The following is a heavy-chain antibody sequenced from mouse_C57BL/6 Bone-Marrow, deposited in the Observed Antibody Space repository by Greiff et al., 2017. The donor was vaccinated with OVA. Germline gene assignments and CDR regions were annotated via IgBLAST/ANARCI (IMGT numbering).Heavy chain of an antibody. D-gene: IGHD2-4*01. V-gene: IGHV1-19*01. CDR2: INPYNGGT. J-gene: IGHJ3*01. Sequence: EVQLQQSGPVLVKPGASVKMSCKASGYTFTDYYMNWVKQSHGKSLEWIGVINPYNGGTSYNQKFKGKATLTVDKSSSTAYMELNSLTSEDSAVYYCARGTVYYDYSWFAYWGQGTLVTVSA. CDR3: ARGTVYYDYSWFAY. CDR1: GYTFTDYY.